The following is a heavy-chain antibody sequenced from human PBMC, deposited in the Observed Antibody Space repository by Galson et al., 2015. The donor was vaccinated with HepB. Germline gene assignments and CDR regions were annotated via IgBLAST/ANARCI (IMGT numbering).Heavy chain of an antibody. Sequence: SVKVSCKASGSTFTSYDINWVRQATGQGLEWMGWMNPNSGNTGYAQKFQGRVTMTRNTSISTAYMELSSLRSEDTAVYYCASSSQGYFDWFNYYYGMDVWGQGTTVTVSS. CDR2: MNPNSGNT. J-gene: IGHJ6*02. CDR1: GSTFTSYD. CDR3: ASSSQGYFDWFNYYYGMDV. D-gene: IGHD3-9*01. V-gene: IGHV1-8*01.